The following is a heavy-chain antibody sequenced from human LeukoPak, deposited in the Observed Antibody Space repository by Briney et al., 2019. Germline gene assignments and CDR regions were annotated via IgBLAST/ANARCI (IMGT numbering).Heavy chain of an antibody. CDR3: ALANDYGDYYFDY. J-gene: IGHJ4*02. CDR2: ISGSGGST. Sequence: GGSLRLSCAAYGFTFSSYGMSWVRQAPGKGLEWVSAISGSGGSTYYADSVKGRFTISRDNSKNTLYLQMNSLRAEDTAVYYCALANDYGDYYFDYWGQGTLVTVSS. D-gene: IGHD4-17*01. V-gene: IGHV3-23*01. CDR1: GFTFSSYG.